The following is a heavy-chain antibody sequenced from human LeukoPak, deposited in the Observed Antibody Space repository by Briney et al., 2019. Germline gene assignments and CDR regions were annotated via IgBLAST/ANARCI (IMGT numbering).Heavy chain of an antibody. D-gene: IGHD6-19*01. CDR1: GFTFSSYW. CDR3: ARDQELYSSGYPFFDY. V-gene: IGHV3-74*01. CDR2: INSDGSST. J-gene: IGHJ4*02. Sequence: GGSLRLSCAASGFTFSSYWMHWVRQAPGKGLVWVSRINSDGSSTSYADSVKGRFTISRDNAKDTLYLQMNSLRAEDTAVYYCARDQELYSSGYPFFDYWGQGTLVTVSS.